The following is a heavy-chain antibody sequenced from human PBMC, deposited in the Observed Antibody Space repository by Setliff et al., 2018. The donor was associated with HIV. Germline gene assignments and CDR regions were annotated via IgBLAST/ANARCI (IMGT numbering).Heavy chain of an antibody. D-gene: IGHD6-6*01. CDR2: INPNSGGT. V-gene: IGHV1-2*06. J-gene: IGHJ6*04. CDR1: GYTFTGYY. CDR3: ARGWATGANSSPLDV. Sequence: GASVKVSCKASGYTFTGYYMHWVRQAPGQGLEWMGRINPNSGGTNYAQRFQGRVTMTRDTSISTAYMEMTSLRSDDTAVYYCARGWATGANSSPLDVWGEGTTVTVSS.